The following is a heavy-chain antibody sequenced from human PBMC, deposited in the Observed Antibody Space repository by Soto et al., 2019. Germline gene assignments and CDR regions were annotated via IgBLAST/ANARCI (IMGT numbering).Heavy chain of an antibody. CDR2: IYPADSYA. CDR1: GYSFTSYW. D-gene: IGHD6-13*01. Sequence: GESLKISWKGSGYSFTSYWIGWVPQMPGKGLEWMGIIYPADSYARYSPPFQGQVIITADKCISTAYLQWSSRKASDTALYYCAGPGYSSSPNGMDVWGQGATVTVSS. CDR3: AGPGYSSSPNGMDV. J-gene: IGHJ6*02. V-gene: IGHV5-51*01.